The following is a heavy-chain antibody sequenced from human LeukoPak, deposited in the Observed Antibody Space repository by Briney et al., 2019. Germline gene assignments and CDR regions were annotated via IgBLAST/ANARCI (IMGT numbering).Heavy chain of an antibody. D-gene: IGHD3-3*01. CDR2: IRYDGSNK. CDR3: AGILEWLLKPFDY. Sequence: PGGSLRLSCAASGFTFSSYGMHWVRQAPGKGLEWVAFIRYDGSNKYYADSVKGRFTISRDNSKNTLYLQMNSLRAEDTAVYYCAGILEWLLKPFDYWGQGTLVTVSS. J-gene: IGHJ4*02. V-gene: IGHV3-30*02. CDR1: GFTFSSYG.